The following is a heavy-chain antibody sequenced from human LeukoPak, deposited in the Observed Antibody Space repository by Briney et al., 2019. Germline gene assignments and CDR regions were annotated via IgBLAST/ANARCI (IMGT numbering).Heavy chain of an antibody. V-gene: IGHV4-31*03. D-gene: IGHD2-2*01. CDR1: AGSINSGGYF. CDR3: ARYHCGSTYCPGVDF. CDR2: IWNSGNS. J-gene: IGHJ4*02. Sequence: SETLSLTCTVSAGSINSGGYFWTWVRQHPGEGLEWIGYIWNSGNSYYDPSLSSRVIISADSSKSTFSLKLSSVTAADTAVYYCARYHCGSTYCPGVDFYGQGTLVTVSS.